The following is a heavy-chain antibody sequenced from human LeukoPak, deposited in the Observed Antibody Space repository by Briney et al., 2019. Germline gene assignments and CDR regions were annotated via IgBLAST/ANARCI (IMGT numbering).Heavy chain of an antibody. Sequence: GESLKISCKGSGYSFTSYWIGWVRQMPGKGLEWMGIIYPGDSDTRYSPSFQGQVTISADKSISTAYLQWSSLKASDTAMYYCARGLARSERVYWFDPWGQGTLVTVSS. CDR1: GYSFTSYW. V-gene: IGHV5-51*01. J-gene: IGHJ5*02. CDR3: ARGLARSERVYWFDP. CDR2: IYPGDSDT. D-gene: IGHD1-14*01.